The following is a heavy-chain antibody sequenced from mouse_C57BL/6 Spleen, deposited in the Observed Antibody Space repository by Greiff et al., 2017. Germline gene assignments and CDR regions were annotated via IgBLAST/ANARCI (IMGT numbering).Heavy chain of an antibody. D-gene: IGHD2-4*01. J-gene: IGHJ4*01. CDR3: ARALYYDYDGAFYAMDY. Sequence: VQLQQSDAELVKPGASVKISCKVSGYTFTDHTIHWMKQRPEQGLEWIGYIYPRDGSTKYNEKFKGKATLTADKSSSTAYMQLNSLASEDSAVYCCARALYYDYDGAFYAMDYWGQGTSVTVSS. V-gene: IGHV1-78*01. CDR1: GYTFTDHT. CDR2: IYPRDGST.